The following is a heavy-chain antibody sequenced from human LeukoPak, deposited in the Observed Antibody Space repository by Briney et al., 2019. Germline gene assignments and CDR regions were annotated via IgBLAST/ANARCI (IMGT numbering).Heavy chain of an antibody. V-gene: IGHV3-30*18. CDR1: GFTFSSYD. CDR3: AKEWGSGWSSFDY. J-gene: IGHJ4*02. CDR2: ISYDGSNK. Sequence: GGSLRLSCAASGFTFSSYDMHWVRQAPGKGLEWVAVISYDGSNKYYADSVKGRFTISRDNSKNTLYLQMNSLRAEDTAVYYCAKEWGSGWSSFDYWGQGTLVTVSS. D-gene: IGHD6-19*01.